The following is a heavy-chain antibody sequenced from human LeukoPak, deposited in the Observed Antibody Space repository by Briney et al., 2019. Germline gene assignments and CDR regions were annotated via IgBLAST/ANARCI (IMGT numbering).Heavy chain of an antibody. D-gene: IGHD4-23*01. CDR1: GYTFTGYY. Sequence: ASVKVSCKASGYTFTGYYMHWVRQAPGQGLEWMGWMNPNSGNTGYAQKFQGRVTMTRNTSISTAYMELSSLRSEDTAVYYCARGYSGGNFNFWYWGQGTLVTVSS. CDR3: ARGYSGGNFNFWY. J-gene: IGHJ4*02. V-gene: IGHV1-8*02. CDR2: MNPNSGNT.